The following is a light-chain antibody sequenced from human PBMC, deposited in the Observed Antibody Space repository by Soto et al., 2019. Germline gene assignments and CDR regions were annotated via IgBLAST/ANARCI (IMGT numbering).Light chain of an antibody. CDR3: AAWDDSLNGVV. V-gene: IGLV1-44*01. CDR1: SSNIGSNT. CDR2: TNN. J-gene: IGLJ2*01. Sequence: QSVLTQPPSASGTPGQRVTISCSGSSSNIGSNTVSWYQQLPGTAPKLLSYTNNQRPSGVPDRFSGSKSGTSASLAISGLQSDDEADYYCAAWDDSLNGVVFGGGNKRTVL.